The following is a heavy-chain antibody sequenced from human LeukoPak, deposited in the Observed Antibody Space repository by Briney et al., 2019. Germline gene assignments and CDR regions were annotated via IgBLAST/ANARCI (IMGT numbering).Heavy chain of an antibody. CDR3: ARSSGSQLLWFGEFDY. CDR1: GGSVSSGSHY. D-gene: IGHD3-10*01. V-gene: IGHV4-61*01. CDR2: IYYSGRP. Sequence: SETLSLTCTVSGGSVSSGSHYWSWIRQPPGKGLGWIGYIYYSGRPNSNPSLKSRVTISVDPSKNQFSLKLSSVTAADTGVYYCARSSGSQLLWFGEFDYWGQGTLVTVSS. J-gene: IGHJ4*02.